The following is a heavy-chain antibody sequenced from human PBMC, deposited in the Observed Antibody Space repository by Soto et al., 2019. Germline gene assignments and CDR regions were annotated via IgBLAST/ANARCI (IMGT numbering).Heavy chain of an antibody. Sequence: ASVKVSSNAAAGTFSSYAISWVRQAPGQGLEWMGGIIPHVGTANYDQTFQRRVTITADKSTSTAYMELRSLRSDDHAVYYCATIHSIYGSCGYFTVAQFDYWGQGTIVTVYS. CDR3: ATIHSIYGSCGYFTVAQFDY. CDR1: AGTFSSYA. CDR2: IIPHVGTA. D-gene: IGHD3-10*01. J-gene: IGHJ4*02. V-gene: IGHV1-69*06.